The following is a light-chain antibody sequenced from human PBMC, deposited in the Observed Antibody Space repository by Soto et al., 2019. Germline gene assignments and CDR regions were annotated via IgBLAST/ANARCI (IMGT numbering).Light chain of an antibody. CDR1: QSVSSSY. J-gene: IGKJ2*01. CDR2: GAS. V-gene: IGKV3-11*01. Sequence: EIVLAQSPSTLSLTPGERATRSCSASQSVSSSYLAWYQQKPGQAPRLLIYGASNRATGIPARFSGSGSGTDFTLTISSLEPADFAVYFCQQRSNWPPYTFGHGTKVDIK. CDR3: QQRSNWPPYT.